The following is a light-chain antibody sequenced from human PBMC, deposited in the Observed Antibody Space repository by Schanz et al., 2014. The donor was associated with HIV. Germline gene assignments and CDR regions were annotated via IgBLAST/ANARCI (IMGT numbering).Light chain of an antibody. J-gene: IGKJ4*01. V-gene: IGKV3-15*01. Sequence: EIVMTQSPATLSVSPGERATLSCRASQSVSSFLAWYQQKPGQAPRLLIYGASTRATGIPARFSGSGSGTDFTLTISRLEPEDFAVYYCQQYGSSLLTFGGGTKVEIK. CDR3: QQYGSSLLT. CDR2: GAS. CDR1: QSVSSF.